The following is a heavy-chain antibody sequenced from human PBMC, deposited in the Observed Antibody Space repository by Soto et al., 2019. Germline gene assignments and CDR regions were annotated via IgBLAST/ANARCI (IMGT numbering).Heavy chain of an antibody. J-gene: IGHJ4*02. D-gene: IGHD5-12*01. CDR2: ISAYNGNT. CDR1: GYTFTSYG. Sequence: GASVKVSCKASGYTFTSYGISWVRQAPGQGLEWMGWISAYNGNTNYAQKLQGRVTMTTDTSTSTAYMELRSLRSDDTAVYYCARDNRFVYSGYDLGQSATRYFDYWGQGTLVTVSS. V-gene: IGHV1-18*01. CDR3: ARDNRFVYSGYDLGQSATRYFDY.